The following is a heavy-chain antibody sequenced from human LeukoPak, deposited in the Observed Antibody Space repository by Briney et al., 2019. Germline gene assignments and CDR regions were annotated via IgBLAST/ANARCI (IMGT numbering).Heavy chain of an antibody. CDR1: GFTFSSYG. CDR2: IWYDGSNK. Sequence: GGSLRLSCAASGFTFSSYGMHWVRQAPGKGLEWVAVIWYDGSNKYYADSVKGRFTISRDNAKNSLYLQMNSLRAEDTAVYYCARGARQWLVPDFDYWGQGTLVTVSS. CDR3: ARGARQWLVPDFDY. V-gene: IGHV3-33*01. D-gene: IGHD6-19*01. J-gene: IGHJ4*02.